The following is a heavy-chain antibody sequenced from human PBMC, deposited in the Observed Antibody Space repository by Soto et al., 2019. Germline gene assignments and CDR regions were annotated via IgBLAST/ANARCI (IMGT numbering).Heavy chain of an antibody. Sequence: GGSLRLSCAASGFTFSSYGMHWVRQAPGKGLEWVAVISYDGSNKYYADSVKGRFTISRDNSKNTLYLQMNSLRAEDTAVYYCAKDLGRYCISTSCYFDHYGMDVWGQGTTVTVSS. CDR1: GFTFSSYG. CDR2: ISYDGSNK. V-gene: IGHV3-30*18. CDR3: AKDLGRYCISTSCYFDHYGMDV. J-gene: IGHJ6*02. D-gene: IGHD2-2*01.